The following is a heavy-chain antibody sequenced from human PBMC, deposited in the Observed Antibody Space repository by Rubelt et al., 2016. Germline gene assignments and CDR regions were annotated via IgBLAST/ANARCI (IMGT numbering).Heavy chain of an antibody. V-gene: IGHV3-66*01. J-gene: IGHJ3*02. CDR1: GFSVSSKY. Sequence: VESGGGLVQPGGSLRLSCAASGFSVSSKYMAWVHQAPGKGLEWVSSIYANGNTHSADSMKGRFPISTDNSKNTLYLQRNSLRAGDTAVYYCARRGPSGPHDAFDIWGQGTMVTVSS. CDR3: ARRGPSGPHDAFDI. CDR2: IYANGNT.